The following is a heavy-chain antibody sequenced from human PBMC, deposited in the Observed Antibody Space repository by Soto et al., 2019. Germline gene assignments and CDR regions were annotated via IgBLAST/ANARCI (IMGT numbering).Heavy chain of an antibody. CDR1: GYTFTSYG. J-gene: IGHJ3*02. V-gene: IGHV1-18*01. CDR3: ARDIAVAGPYDAFDI. Sequence: ASVKVSCKASGYTFTSYGISWVRQAPGQGLEWMGWISAYNGNTNYAQKLQGRVTMTTDTSTSTAYMELRSLRSDDTAVYYCARDIAVAGPYDAFDIWGQGTMVTVSS. CDR2: ISAYNGNT. D-gene: IGHD6-19*01.